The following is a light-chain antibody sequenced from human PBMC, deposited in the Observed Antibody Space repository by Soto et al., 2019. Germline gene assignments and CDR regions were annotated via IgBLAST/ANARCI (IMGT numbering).Light chain of an antibody. CDR3: QQYDTYFRYT. CDR2: DAS. Sequence: EIVLTQSPATLSLSPGERATLSCRASQSVSSYLAWYQQKPGQAPRLLIYDASNRATGIPARFSGSGSGTDFTLTISSLESEDFANYYCQQYDTYFRYTFGQGTKLDIK. CDR1: QSVSSY. J-gene: IGKJ2*01. V-gene: IGKV3-11*01.